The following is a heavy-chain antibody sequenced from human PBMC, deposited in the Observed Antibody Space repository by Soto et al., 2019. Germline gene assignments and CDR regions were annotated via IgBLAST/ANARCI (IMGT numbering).Heavy chain of an antibody. V-gene: IGHV1-46*03. CDR1: GYTFTSYY. CDR2: INPSGGST. D-gene: IGHD2-2*01. J-gene: IGHJ6*03. CDR3: ASSFKDIVVVPAACPLGGYMDV. Sequence: QVQLVQSGAEVKKPGASVKVSCKASGYTFTSYYMHWVRQAPGQGLEWMGIINPSGGSTSYAQKSQSRFTMTRDTSTSTVYMELSSLRAEDTAVYYCASSFKDIVVVPAACPLGGYMDVWGKGTTVTVSS.